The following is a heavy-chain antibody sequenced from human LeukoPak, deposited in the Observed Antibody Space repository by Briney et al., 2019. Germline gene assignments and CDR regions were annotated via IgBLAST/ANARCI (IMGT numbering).Heavy chain of an antibody. CDR3: VKGGYSSSRGYFDY. D-gene: IGHD6-13*01. CDR1: GFTFSRYA. J-gene: IGHJ4*02. V-gene: IGHV3-23*01. Sequence: QPGGSLRLSCAASGFTFSRYAMSWVRQAPGKGLEWVSSFSGSDGSSDYADSVKGRFTISRDNSKNTLYLQMNSLRAEDTAIYYCVKGGYSSSRGYFDYWGQGTLGTVSS. CDR2: FSGSDGSS.